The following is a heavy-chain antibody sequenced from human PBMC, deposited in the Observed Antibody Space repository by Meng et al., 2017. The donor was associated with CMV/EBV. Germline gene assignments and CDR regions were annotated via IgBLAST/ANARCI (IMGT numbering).Heavy chain of an antibody. Sequence: GSLRLSCTVSGGSVSSGSYYWSWIRQPPGKGLEWIGYIYYSGSTNYNPSLKSRVTISVDTSKNQFSLKLSSVTAADTAVYYCAREGYDFWSGSPPRGWFDPWGQGTLVTVSS. CDR3: AREGYDFWSGSPPRGWFDP. CDR1: GGSVSSGSYY. V-gene: IGHV4-61*01. J-gene: IGHJ5*02. D-gene: IGHD3-3*01. CDR2: IYYSGST.